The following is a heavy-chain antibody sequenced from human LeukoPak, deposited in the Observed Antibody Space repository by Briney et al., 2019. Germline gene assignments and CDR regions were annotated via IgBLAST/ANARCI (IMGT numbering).Heavy chain of an antibody. CDR2: ISSSGSTI. J-gene: IGHJ4*02. V-gene: IGHV3-48*03. D-gene: IGHD3-22*01. CDR3: AKDSKYYDSSGYYRY. CDR1: GFGFSSCE. Sequence: GGSLRLSCAASGFGFSSCEMNWVRQAPGKGLEWVSCISSSGSTIHYADSVKGRFTISRDNAKNSLYLQMNSLRAEDTAVYYCAKDSKYYDSSGYYRYWGQGTLVTVSS.